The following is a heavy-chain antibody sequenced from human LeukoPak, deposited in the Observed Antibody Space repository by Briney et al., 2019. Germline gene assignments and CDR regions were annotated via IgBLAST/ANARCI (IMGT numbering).Heavy chain of an antibody. J-gene: IGHJ5*02. V-gene: IGHV1-18*01. Sequence: GASVKVSCKASGYTFTSYGISWVRQAPGQGLEWMGWISAYNGNTNYAQKLQGRVTMTTDTSTSTAYMELRSLRSDDTAVYYCARDLGRYGDYGNSFDPWGQGTLVTVSS. D-gene: IGHD4-17*01. CDR3: ARDLGRYGDYGNSFDP. CDR2: ISAYNGNT. CDR1: GYTFTSYG.